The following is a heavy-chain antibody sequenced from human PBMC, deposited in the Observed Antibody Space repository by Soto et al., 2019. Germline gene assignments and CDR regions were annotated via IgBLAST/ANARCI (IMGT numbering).Heavy chain of an antibody. V-gene: IGHV3-15*07. CDR3: TTDKYGSSWPYYYYGMDV. D-gene: IGHD6-13*01. Sequence: PGGSLRLSCAASGFTFSNAWMNWVRQAPGKGLEWVGRIKSKTDGGTTDYAAPVKGRFTISRDDSKNTLYLQMNSLKTEDTAVYYCTTDKYGSSWPYYYYGMDVWGQGTTVTVSS. J-gene: IGHJ6*02. CDR1: GFTFSNAW. CDR2: IKSKTDGGTT.